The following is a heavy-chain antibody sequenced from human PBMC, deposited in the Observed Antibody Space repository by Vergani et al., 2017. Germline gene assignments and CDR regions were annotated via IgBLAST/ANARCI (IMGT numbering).Heavy chain of an antibody. CDR1: GGSISSYY. CDR2: IYYSGST. D-gene: IGHD3-3*01. Sequence: QVQLQESGPGLVKPSQTLSLTCTVSGGSISSYYWSWIRQPPGKGLEWIGYIYYSGSTNYNPPLKSRVTISVDTSKNQFSLKLSSVTAADTAVYYCARATPIHDAFDIWGQGTMVTVSS. J-gene: IGHJ3*02. CDR3: ARATPIHDAFDI. V-gene: IGHV4-59*01.